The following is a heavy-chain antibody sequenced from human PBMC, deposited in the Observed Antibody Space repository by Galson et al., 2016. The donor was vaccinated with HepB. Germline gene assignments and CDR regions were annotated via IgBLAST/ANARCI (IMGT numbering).Heavy chain of an antibody. CDR1: GGSFSDYF. D-gene: IGHD5-18*01. J-gene: IGHJ4*02. Sequence: ETLSLTCAVYGGSFSDYFWNWIRQPPGKGLEWIGHIYDSGSTNYNPSLQSRVTISVDTSKNQFSLKLSSVTAADTAVYYCARVRQRVKGYSYSPLFDYWGPGTLVTVSS. CDR3: ARVRQRVKGYSYSPLFDY. V-gene: IGHV4-34*01. CDR2: IYDSGST.